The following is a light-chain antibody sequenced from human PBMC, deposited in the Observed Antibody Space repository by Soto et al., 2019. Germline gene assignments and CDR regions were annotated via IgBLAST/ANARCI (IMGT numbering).Light chain of an antibody. V-gene: IGKV3-20*01. Sequence: EIVLTQSPGTLSLSPGEKATLSCRASQSLSSAFLAWYQQKPGQAPRLLIYGVSNRATGIPDRFSGSGSGTDFILTISRLEPEDFALYYCGQFVSSPPQTFGQRTKVDIK. CDR2: GVS. J-gene: IGKJ1*01. CDR1: QSLSSAF. CDR3: GQFVSSPPQT.